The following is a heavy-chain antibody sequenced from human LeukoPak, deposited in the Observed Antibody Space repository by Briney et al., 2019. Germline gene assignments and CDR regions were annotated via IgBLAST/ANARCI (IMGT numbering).Heavy chain of an antibody. J-gene: IGHJ4*02. CDR1: GGSISSSSYY. D-gene: IGHD3-22*01. V-gene: IGHV4-39*07. Sequence: SETLSLTCTVSGGSISSSSYYWGWIRQPPGKGLEWIGSIYYSGSTYYNPSLKSRVTISVDTSKNQFSLKLSSVTAADTAVYYCARMDSSGYYPFVDWGQGTLVTVSS. CDR2: IYYSGST. CDR3: ARMDSSGYYPFVD.